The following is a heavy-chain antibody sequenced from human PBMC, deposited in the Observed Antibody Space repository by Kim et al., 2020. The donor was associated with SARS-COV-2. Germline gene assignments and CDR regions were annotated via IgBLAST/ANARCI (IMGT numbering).Heavy chain of an antibody. Sequence: GGSLRLSCAASGFTFSSYAMSWVRQAPGKGLEWVSAISGSGGSTYYADSVKGRFTISRDNSKNTLYLQMNSLRAEDTAVYYCAKRGAARIAAAGKPIDYWGQGTLVTVSS. CDR3: AKRGAARIAAAGKPIDY. J-gene: IGHJ4*02. CDR2: ISGSGGST. CDR1: GFTFSSYA. V-gene: IGHV3-23*01. D-gene: IGHD6-13*01.